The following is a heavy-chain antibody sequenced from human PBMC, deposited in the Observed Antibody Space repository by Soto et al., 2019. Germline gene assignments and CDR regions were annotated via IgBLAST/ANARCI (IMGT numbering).Heavy chain of an antibody. CDR3: ASGSLYGSGSYPVDY. J-gene: IGHJ4*01. Sequence: SVKVSCKASGYTFTSYAMHWVRQAPGQRLEWMGTIIPLFGTLNYAQKLQGRVTLSADRSTSTAYMELSSLRSDDTAVYYCASGSLYGSGSYPVDYWGQGTLVTVSS. V-gene: IGHV1-69*06. D-gene: IGHD3-10*01. CDR2: IIPLFGTL. CDR1: GYTFTSYA.